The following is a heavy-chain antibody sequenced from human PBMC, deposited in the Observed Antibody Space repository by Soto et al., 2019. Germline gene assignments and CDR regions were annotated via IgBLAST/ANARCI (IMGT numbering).Heavy chain of an antibody. CDR3: ARASSSSSAADY. CDR1: GESISSGGYY. V-gene: IGHV4-31*03. CDR2: IYDSESA. D-gene: IGHD6-6*01. Sequence: QVQLQESGPGLVKPSQTLSLTCNVSGESISSGGYYWSWIRHHPRKGLEWIGYIYDSESAYYNPSRKSRLTISMDTSKNHCAMRLSSVTDADTAVYYCARASSSSSAADYWGQGTLVTVSS. J-gene: IGHJ4*02.